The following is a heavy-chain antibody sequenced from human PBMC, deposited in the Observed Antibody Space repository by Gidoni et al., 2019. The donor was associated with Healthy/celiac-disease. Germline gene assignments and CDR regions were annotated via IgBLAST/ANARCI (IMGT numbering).Heavy chain of an antibody. CDR1: GGSFSGYY. J-gene: IGHJ5*02. CDR2: INHSGST. V-gene: IGHV4-34*01. Sequence: QVQLQQWGAGLFKPSETLSLTFSVYGGSFSGYYWSWIRQPPGKGLEWIGEINHSGSTNYHPSLKSRVTISVDTSKNQFSLKLSSVTAADTAVYYCARAPRWYDEWGQGTLVTVSS. CDR3: ARAPRWYDE.